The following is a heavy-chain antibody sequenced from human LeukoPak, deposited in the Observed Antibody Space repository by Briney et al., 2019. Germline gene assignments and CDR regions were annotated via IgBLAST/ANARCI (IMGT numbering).Heavy chain of an antibody. CDR3: ARWRYYDSSGYYFDY. D-gene: IGHD3-22*01. CDR2: IYYSGST. J-gene: IGHJ4*02. Sequence: PSETLSLTCTVSGGSISSYYWSWIRQPPGKGLEWIGYIYYSGSTNYNPSLKSRVTISVDTSKNHFSLKLSSVTAADTAVYYCARWRYYDSSGYYFDYWGQGTLVTVSS. CDR1: GGSISSYY. V-gene: IGHV4-59*08.